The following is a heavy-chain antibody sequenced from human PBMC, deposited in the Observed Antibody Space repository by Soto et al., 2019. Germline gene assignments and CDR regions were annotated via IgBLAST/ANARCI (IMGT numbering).Heavy chain of an antibody. J-gene: IGHJ4*02. CDR2: IYYRGNT. CDR3: ATIKLGSNRLDY. Sequence: SETLSLTCTVSGGSIRSSSYYWGWIRQPPGKGLEWIGSIYYRGNTYYNPSLKSRVTISVDTSKNQFSLKLSSVTAADTAVYYCATIKLGSNRLDYWGQGTLVTVS. D-gene: IGHD3-10*01. CDR1: GGSIRSSSYY. V-gene: IGHV4-39*01.